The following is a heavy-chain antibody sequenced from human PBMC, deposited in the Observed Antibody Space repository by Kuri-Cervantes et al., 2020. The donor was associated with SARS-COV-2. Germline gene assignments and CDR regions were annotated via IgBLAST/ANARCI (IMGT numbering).Heavy chain of an antibody. D-gene: IGHD3-3*01. CDR2: IYHSGST. J-gene: IGHJ4*02. CDR1: GYSISSGYY. CDR3: ARQGLDYDFWSGYSGSDY. Sequence: SETLSLTCAVSGYSISSGYYWGWIRQPPGKGLEWIGSIYHSGSTYYNPSLKSRVTISVDTSKNQFSLKLSSVTAADTAVYYCARQGLDYDFWSGYSGSDYWGQGTLVTVSS. V-gene: IGHV4-38-2*01.